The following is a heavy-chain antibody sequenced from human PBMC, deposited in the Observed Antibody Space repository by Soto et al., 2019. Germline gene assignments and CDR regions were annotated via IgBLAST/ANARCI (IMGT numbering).Heavy chain of an antibody. D-gene: IGHD7-27*01. CDR3: ARGPSGDKVDY. J-gene: IGHJ4*02. CDR2: IYDVGTT. V-gene: IGHV4-30-4*01. CDR1: GGSISSAAYC. Sequence: SETLSLTCTVSGGSISSAAYCWSWIRQSPDKGLEWIGHIYDVGTTYSSPSLKGRVTISADTSETQFSLKLNSVSAADTAVYYCARGPSGDKVDYWGQGIQVTVSS.